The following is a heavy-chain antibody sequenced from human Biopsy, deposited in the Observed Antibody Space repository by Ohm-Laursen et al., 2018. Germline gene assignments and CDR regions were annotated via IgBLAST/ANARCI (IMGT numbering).Heavy chain of an antibody. D-gene: IGHD4-11*01. J-gene: IGHJ6*02. V-gene: IGHV4-59*02. CDR2: IYYSVMT. Sequence: LSLTCSVSGDSVTKYYWSWIRQPPGKGLGWIGHIYYSVMTNYNPSLQSRVSISVDTSRNQVSLTLSSVTAADTAVYYCARDSGILNYGNFKYYHYYGMDVWGQGTKVTVSS. CDR1: GDSVTKYY. CDR3: ARDSGILNYGNFKYYHYYGMDV.